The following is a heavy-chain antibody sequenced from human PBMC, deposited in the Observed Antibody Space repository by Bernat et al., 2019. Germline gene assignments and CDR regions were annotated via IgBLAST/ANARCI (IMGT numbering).Heavy chain of an antibody. CDR2: IKSKTDGGTT. J-gene: IGHJ6*03. CDR3: ARPPGGSSWYYYYYYIDV. D-gene: IGHD6-13*01. CDR1: GFTFSNAW. V-gene: IGHV3-15*07. Sequence: EVQLVESGGGLVKPGGSLRLSCAASGFTFSNAWMNWVRQAPGKGLEWVGRIKSKTDGGTTDYAAPVKGRFTISRDNSKNTLYLQMNSLRVEDTAVYYCARPPGGSSWYYYYYYIDVWGKGTTVTVSS.